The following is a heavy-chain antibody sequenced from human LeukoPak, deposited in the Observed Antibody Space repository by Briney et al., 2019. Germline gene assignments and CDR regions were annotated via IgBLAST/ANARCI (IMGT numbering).Heavy chain of an antibody. D-gene: IGHD5-12*01. J-gene: IGHJ4*02. CDR3: ARAGGGYSGYDYLDY. V-gene: IGHV4-38-2*02. CDR2: IYHSGST. Sequence: SETLSLTCTVSGYSISSGYFWGWIRQPPGKGLEWIGSIYHSGSTYYNPSLKSRVTISVDTSKNQFSLKLSSVTAADTAVYYCARAGGGYSGYDYLDYWGQGTLVTVSS. CDR1: GYSISSGYF.